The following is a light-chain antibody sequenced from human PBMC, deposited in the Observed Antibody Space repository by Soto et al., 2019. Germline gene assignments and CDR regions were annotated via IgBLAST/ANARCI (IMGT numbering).Light chain of an antibody. Sequence: QSVLTQPPSVSAAPGQKVTVSCSGSRSNMGNNYVSWYQHLPGTAPKLLIYDNDKRPSGIPDRFSASKSATSATLGITGLQTGDEADYYCEAWDSSLSAGVFGGGTKLTVL. CDR2: DND. J-gene: IGLJ3*02. CDR3: EAWDSSLSAGV. CDR1: RSNMGNNY. V-gene: IGLV1-51*01.